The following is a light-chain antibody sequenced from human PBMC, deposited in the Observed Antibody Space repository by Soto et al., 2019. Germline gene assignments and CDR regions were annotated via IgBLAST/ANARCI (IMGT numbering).Light chain of an antibody. CDR3: QQLNSFPIP. Sequence: PLTQSPSSLSASVGDRVTISCRARQGIANFLAWYQQKPGKAPKLLIYGASTLQSGVPSRFSGSGSGTDFTLTISSLQPEDFATYYCQQLNSFPIPFGPGTKVDIK. V-gene: IGKV1-9*01. CDR2: GAS. J-gene: IGKJ3*01. CDR1: QGIANF.